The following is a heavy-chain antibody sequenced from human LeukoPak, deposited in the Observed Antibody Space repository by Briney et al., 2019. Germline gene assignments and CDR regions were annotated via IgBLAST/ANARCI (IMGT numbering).Heavy chain of an antibody. Sequence: GESLRLSCAASGFTFSSYGMHWVRQAPGKGLEWVAVISYDGSNKYYADSVKGRFTISRDNSKNTLYLQMNSLRAEDTAVYYCATSNGHLGNWGQGTLVTVSS. CDR3: ATSNGHLGN. J-gene: IGHJ4*02. V-gene: IGHV3-30*03. D-gene: IGHD2-8*01. CDR1: GFTFSSYG. CDR2: ISYDGSNK.